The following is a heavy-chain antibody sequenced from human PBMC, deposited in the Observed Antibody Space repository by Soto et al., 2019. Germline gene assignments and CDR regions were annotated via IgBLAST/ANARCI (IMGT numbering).Heavy chain of an antibody. CDR1: RGSISGYY. Sequence: PSETLSLTCTVSRGSISGYYWSWIRQPPGKGLEWIGYIYYSGSTYYNPSLKSRVTISVDTSNNQFSLRLSSVTAADTAVYYCARDSTLGTYFDSWGHGTLVTVSS. V-gene: IGHV4-59*01. CDR3: ARDSTLGTYFDS. D-gene: IGHD1-1*01. CDR2: IYYSGST. J-gene: IGHJ4*01.